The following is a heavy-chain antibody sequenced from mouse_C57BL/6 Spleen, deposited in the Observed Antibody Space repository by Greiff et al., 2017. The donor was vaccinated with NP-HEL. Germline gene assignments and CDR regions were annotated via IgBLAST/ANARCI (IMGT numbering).Heavy chain of an antibody. CDR1: GYAFSSSW. CDR2: IYPGDGDT. Sequence: VQLQQSGPELVKPGASVKISCKASGYAFSSSWMNWVKQRPGKGLEWIGRIYPGDGDTNYNGKFKGKATLTADKSSSTAYMQLSSLTSEDSAVYFWAHGYFDVWGTGTTVTVSS. V-gene: IGHV1-82*01. CDR3: AHGYFDV. J-gene: IGHJ1*03.